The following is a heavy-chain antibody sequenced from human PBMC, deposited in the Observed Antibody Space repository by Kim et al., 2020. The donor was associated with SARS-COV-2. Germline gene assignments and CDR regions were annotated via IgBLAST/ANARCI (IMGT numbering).Heavy chain of an antibody. J-gene: IGHJ4*02. V-gene: IGHV3-23*01. CDR3: AKDPHYDFWSGYVFDY. D-gene: IGHD3-3*01. Sequence: VKCRFTISRDNSKNTLSLQMNSLRAEDTAVYYCAKDPHYDFWSGYVFDYWGQGTLVTVSS.